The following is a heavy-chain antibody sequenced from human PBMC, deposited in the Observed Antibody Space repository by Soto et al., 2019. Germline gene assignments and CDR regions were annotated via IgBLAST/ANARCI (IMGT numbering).Heavy chain of an antibody. CDR1: GFTFSSYS. CDR2: ISSSSSYI. J-gene: IGHJ4*02. CDR3: ARVRSGSLRASGY. D-gene: IGHD1-26*01. V-gene: IGHV3-21*01. Sequence: EVQLVESGGGLVKPGGSLRLSCAASGFTFSSYSMNWVRQAPGKGLEWVSSISSSSSYIYYADSVKGRFTISRDNAKNSRYLQMNSLRAEDTAVYYCARVRSGSLRASGYWGQGTLVTVSS.